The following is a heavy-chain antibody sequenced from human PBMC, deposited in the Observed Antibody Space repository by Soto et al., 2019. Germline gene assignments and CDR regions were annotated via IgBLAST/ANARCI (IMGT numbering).Heavy chain of an antibody. CDR1: GASIRSYY. CDR2: IYYDGIT. CDR3: AKEVAGTFNGVDV. D-gene: IGHD2-8*01. V-gene: IGHV4-59*01. Sequence: QVQLQESGPGLVKPSETLSLTCTVSGASIRSYYWSWIRKPPGKGLEWIGSIYYDGITNYNPPPKRPVTIALDTCKSQFSLWVTSGTTAETAVYYCAKEVAGTFNGVDVWSQGTMVTVSS. J-gene: IGHJ3*01.